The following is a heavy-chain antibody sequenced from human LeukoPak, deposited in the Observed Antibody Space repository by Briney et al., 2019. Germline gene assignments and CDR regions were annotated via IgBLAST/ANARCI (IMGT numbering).Heavy chain of an antibody. J-gene: IGHJ4*02. CDR2: IYPGDSDT. Sequence: GESLKISCKGSGYSFTSYWIGWVRQMPGKGLEWMGIIYPGDSDTRYSPSFQGQVTISADKSISTAYLQWNSLKASDTAMYYCARVDRRGYSDYTAILPDYWGQGTLVTVSS. CDR1: GYSFTSYW. CDR3: ARVDRRGYSDYTAILPDY. V-gene: IGHV5-51*01. D-gene: IGHD5-12*01.